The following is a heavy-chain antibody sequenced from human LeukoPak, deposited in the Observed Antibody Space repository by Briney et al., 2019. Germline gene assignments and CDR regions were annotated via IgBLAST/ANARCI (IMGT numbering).Heavy chain of an antibody. Sequence: GGSLRLSCAASGFTFSITTMHWVRQAPGKGLEWVSVFSGSSDTTYYADSVKGRFTISRDDPKNTLYLQMTGLRVEDSAVYYCAKYSSSRSRAYGMDVWGQGTTVTVS. CDR3: AKYSSSRSRAYGMDV. CDR2: FSGSSDTT. D-gene: IGHD2-2*01. CDR1: GFTFSITT. J-gene: IGHJ6*02. V-gene: IGHV3-23*01.